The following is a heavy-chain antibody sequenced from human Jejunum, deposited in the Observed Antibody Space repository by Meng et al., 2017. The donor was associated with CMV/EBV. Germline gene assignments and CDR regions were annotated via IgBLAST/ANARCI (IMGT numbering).Heavy chain of an antibody. CDR2: MNSKSGGA. J-gene: IGHJ4*02. CDR1: GYSFAGYY. V-gene: IGHV1-2*02. D-gene: IGHD5-12*01. CDR3: ARVRWEATIAADY. Sequence: CKASGYSFAGYYIQWVRQAPGQGPEWMGWMNSKSGGANYAQTFQGRVTMTTDRSTNTAYMELSSLTSDDSAIYYCARVRWEATIAADYWGQGTLVTVSS.